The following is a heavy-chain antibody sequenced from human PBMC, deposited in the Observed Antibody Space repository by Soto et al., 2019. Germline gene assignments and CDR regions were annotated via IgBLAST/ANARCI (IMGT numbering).Heavy chain of an antibody. Sequence: SETLSLTCAVSGYSISSSNWWGWIRQPPGKGLEWIGYIYYSGSTYYNPSLKSRVTMSVDTSKNQFSLKLSSVTAVDTAVYYCARSAVAITSVGYFDYWGQVTLVTVSS. CDR3: ARSAVAITSVGYFDY. CDR1: GYSISSSNW. J-gene: IGHJ4*02. D-gene: IGHD3-22*01. CDR2: IYYSGST. V-gene: IGHV4-28*01.